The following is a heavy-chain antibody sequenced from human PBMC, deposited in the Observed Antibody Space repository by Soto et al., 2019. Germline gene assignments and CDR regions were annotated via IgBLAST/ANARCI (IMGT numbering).Heavy chain of an antibody. CDR1: GGTFSSYA. V-gene: IGHV1-69*13. CDR3: ASSCYVSDYVWGSYNYYYGMDV. Sequence: SVKVSCKASGGTFSSYAISWVRQAPGQGLEWMGGIIPIFGTANYAQKFQGRVTITADESTSTAYMELSSLRFEDTAVYYCASSCYVSDYVWGSYNYYYGMDVWGQGTTVTVSS. J-gene: IGHJ6*02. D-gene: IGHD3-16*01. CDR2: IIPIFGTA.